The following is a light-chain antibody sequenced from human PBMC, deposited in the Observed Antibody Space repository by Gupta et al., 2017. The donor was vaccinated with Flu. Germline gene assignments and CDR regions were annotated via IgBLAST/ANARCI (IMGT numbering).Light chain of an antibody. V-gene: IGLV3-19*01. CDR1: SVRESD. CDR2: DNN. CDR3: KSQESTENNQSV. Sequence: TNRTRSKGDSVRESDANWYQQKPGKAPNLIIYDNNMRPSGIPDRFSGSNSGNKASLTITGVQAEDEADYYGKSQESTENNQSVFGGGTKLTGL. J-gene: IGLJ2*01.